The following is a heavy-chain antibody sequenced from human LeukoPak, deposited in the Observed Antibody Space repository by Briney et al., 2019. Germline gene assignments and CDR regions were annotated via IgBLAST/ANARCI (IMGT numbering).Heavy chain of an antibody. CDR2: ISGSGGST. CDR1: GFTFSSYA. J-gene: IGHJ4*02. Sequence: GGSLRLSCAASGFTFSSYAMSWVRQAPGKGLEWVSAISGSGGSTYYADSVKGRFTISRDNSKNALYLQMNSLRAEDTAVYYCAKDGLGYCSGGSCSTNFDYWGQGTLVTVSS. V-gene: IGHV3-23*01. CDR3: AKDGLGYCSGGSCSTNFDY. D-gene: IGHD2-15*01.